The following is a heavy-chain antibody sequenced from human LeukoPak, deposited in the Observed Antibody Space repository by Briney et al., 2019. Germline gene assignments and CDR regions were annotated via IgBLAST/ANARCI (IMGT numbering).Heavy chain of an antibody. CDR3: ARDRESSSRSGSYFDY. D-gene: IGHD1-26*01. V-gene: IGHV3-23*01. CDR1: GFTFSSYA. J-gene: IGHJ4*02. CDR2: ISGSGGST. Sequence: GGSLRLSCAASGFTFSSYAMSWVRQAPGKGLEWVSAISGSGGSTYYADSVKGRFTISRDNAKNSLYLQMDSLRVEDTAVYYCARDRESSSRSGSYFDYWGQGTLVTVSS.